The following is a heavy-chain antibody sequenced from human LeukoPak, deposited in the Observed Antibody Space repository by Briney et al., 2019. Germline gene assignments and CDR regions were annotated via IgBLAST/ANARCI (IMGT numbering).Heavy chain of an antibody. V-gene: IGHV3-30*04. D-gene: IGHD3-10*01. CDR1: GFTFSSYA. CDR3: ARGYYYCGSGDQGLDY. Sequence: PGGSLRLSCVASGFTFSSYAMHWVRQAPGKGLEWVAVISYDGSNKYYADSVKGRFTIFRDNSKNTLYLQMNSLKAEDTAVYYCARGYYYCGSGDQGLDYWGQGTLVTVSS. CDR2: ISYDGSNK. J-gene: IGHJ4*02.